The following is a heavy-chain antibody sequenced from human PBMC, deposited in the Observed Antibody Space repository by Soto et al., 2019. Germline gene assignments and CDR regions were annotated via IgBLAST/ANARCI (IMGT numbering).Heavy chain of an antibody. V-gene: IGHV1-46*01. CDR2: INPSGGST. D-gene: IGHD6-19*01. Sequence: QVQLVQSGAEVKKPGASVKVSCKASGYTFTSYYMHWVRQAPGQGLEWMGIINPSGGSTSYAQKFQGRVTMTMDTSTNTVFRELSSLRSEDTAVYYCAREGEYAAVAGTLNYWGQGTLVTVSS. J-gene: IGHJ4*02. CDR3: AREGEYAAVAGTLNY. CDR1: GYTFTSYY.